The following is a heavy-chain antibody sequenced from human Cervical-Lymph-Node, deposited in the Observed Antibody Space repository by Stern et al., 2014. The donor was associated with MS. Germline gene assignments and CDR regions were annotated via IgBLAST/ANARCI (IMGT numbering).Heavy chain of an antibody. CDR3: AQIAVAGIDY. V-gene: IGHV1-46*03. CDR2: INPSGGST. Sequence: VQLVESGAEVKKPGASVKVSCKASGYTFTNYYMHWVRQAPGQGLEWMGVINPSGGSTTYAQMFQGRVTMTRDTSTSTVYMELSSLRSEDTAVYYCAQIAVAGIDYWGQGTLVTVSS. D-gene: IGHD6-19*01. J-gene: IGHJ4*02. CDR1: GYTFTNYY.